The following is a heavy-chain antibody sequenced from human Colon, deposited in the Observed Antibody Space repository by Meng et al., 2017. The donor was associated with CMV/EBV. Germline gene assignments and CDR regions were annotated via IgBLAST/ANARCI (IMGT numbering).Heavy chain of an antibody. D-gene: IGHD3-10*01. CDR2: LYYTGTT. CDR3: AGAGHLATSSFDP. Sequence: GSLSLTCTVSGGSISSSLKYWAWIRQPPGKGLEWIGNLYYTGTTYYNPSLKSRLTLSLDTSRNQFSLQLTSVTASDTAIYYCAGAGHLATSSFDPWGQGTLVTVSS. J-gene: IGHJ5*02. CDR1: GGSISSSLKY. V-gene: IGHV4-39*07.